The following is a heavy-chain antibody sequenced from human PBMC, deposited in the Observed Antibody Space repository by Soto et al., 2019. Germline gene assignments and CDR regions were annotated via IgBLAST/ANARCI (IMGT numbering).Heavy chain of an antibody. CDR2: ISYDGSNK. CDR1: VFTFSSYG. CDR3: AKEERAGLRFLEWLNYYGMDV. V-gene: IGHV3-30*18. J-gene: IGHJ6*02. D-gene: IGHD3-3*01. Sequence: GWSLRLSCAASVFTFSSYGMHWVRQAPGKGLEWVAVISYDGSNKYYADSVKGRFTISRDNSKNTLYLQMNSLRAEDTAVYYCAKEERAGLRFLEWLNYYGMDVWGQGTTVTVSS.